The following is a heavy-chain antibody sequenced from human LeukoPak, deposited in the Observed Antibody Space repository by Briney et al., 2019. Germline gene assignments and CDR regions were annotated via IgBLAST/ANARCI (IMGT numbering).Heavy chain of an antibody. CDR1: GYTFTGYY. CDR2: INPNSGGT. Sequence: ASVKVSCKASGYTFTGYYMHWVRQAPGQGLEWMGWINPNSGGTNYAQKFQGRVTMTRDTSISTAYMELSRLRSDDTAVYYCARSLGDLCWFDPWGQGTLVTVSS. V-gene: IGHV1-2*02. J-gene: IGHJ5*02. CDR3: ARSLGDLCWFDP. D-gene: IGHD3-10*01.